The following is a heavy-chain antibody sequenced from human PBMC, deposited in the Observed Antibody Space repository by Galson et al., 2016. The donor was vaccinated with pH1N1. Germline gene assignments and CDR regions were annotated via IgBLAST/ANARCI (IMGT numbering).Heavy chain of an antibody. D-gene: IGHD1-14*01. CDR3: AIAPPTYNNRGWSFDI. CDR2: ISNSGAYI. J-gene: IGHJ3*02. CDR1: GFTFFSSYS. Sequence: SLRLSCAASGFTFFSSYSINWVRQAPGKGLEWVSFISNSGAYIYYADSVKGRITISRDNAKKSLSLQMNSLKAEDTAVFYRAIAPPTYNNRGWSFDIWGQGTKVTVSS. V-gene: IGHV3-21*05.